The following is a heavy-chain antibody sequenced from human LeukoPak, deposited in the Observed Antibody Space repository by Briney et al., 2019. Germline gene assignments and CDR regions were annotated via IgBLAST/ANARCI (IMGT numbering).Heavy chain of an antibody. CDR3: AGESHSSSWYSSFDY. D-gene: IGHD6-13*01. V-gene: IGHV4-31*03. J-gene: IGHJ4*02. CDR2: IYYSGST. CDR1: GGSISSGGYY. Sequence: PSQTLSLTCTVSGGSISSGGYYWSWIRQHPGKGLEWIGYIYYSGSTYYNPSLKSRVTISVDTSKNQFSLKLSSVTAAVTAVYYCAGESHSSSWYSSFDYWGQGTLVTVSS.